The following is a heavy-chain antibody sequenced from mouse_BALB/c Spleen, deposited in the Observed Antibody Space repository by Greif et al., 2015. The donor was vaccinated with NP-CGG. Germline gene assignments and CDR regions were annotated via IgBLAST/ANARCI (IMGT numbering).Heavy chain of an antibody. V-gene: IGHV5-4*02. Sequence: EVQGVESGGGLVKPGGSLKLSCAASGSTFSDYYMYWVRQTPEKRLEWVATISDGGSYTYYPDSVKGRFTISRDNAKNNLYLQMSRLKSEDTAMYYCARDPGPYDYDGAYWGQGTLVTVSA. CDR2: ISDGGSYT. D-gene: IGHD2-4*01. CDR1: GSTFSDYY. CDR3: ARDPGPYDYDGAY. J-gene: IGHJ3*01.